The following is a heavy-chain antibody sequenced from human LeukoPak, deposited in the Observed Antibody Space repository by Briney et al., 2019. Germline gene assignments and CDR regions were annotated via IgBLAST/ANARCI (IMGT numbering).Heavy chain of an antibody. CDR1: GFSLSGYW. V-gene: IGHV3-74*01. J-gene: IGHJ6*02. CDR2: IKSDGGDT. Sequence: GGSLRLSCAASGFSLSGYWMRWVRQAPGKGPGWVSCIKSDGGDTIYADSVKGRFTISRDNANNMLYLQMNSLRAEDTAVYYCARDAHRGMDVWGQGTTVTVSS. CDR3: ARDAHRGMDV.